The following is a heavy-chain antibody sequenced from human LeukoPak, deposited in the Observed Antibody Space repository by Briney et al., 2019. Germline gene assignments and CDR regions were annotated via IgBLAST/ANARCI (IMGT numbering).Heavy chain of an antibody. CDR2: IRCDGGNK. CDR3: AKEIHSSGWD. CDR1: GFIFSSPG. J-gene: IGHJ4*02. Sequence: PGGPLRLSCAASGFIFSSPGMHWVRQAPGRELQCVAFIRCDGGNKYYADSVKGRFTISRDNSKNTLYLQMNSLRAEDTAVYYCAKEIHSSGWDWGQGTLVTVSS. V-gene: IGHV3-30*02. D-gene: IGHD6-19*01.